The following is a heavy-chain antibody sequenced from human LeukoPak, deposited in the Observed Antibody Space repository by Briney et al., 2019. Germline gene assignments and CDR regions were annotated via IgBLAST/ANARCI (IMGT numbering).Heavy chain of an antibody. D-gene: IGHD2-8*02. V-gene: IGHV4-34*01. CDR2: INHSGST. CDR3: ARQGILSWGYFDL. CDR1: GGSFSGYY. Sequence: SEILSLTCAVYGGSFSGYYWSWIRQPPGKGLEWIGEINHSGSTNYNPSLKSRVTISVDTSKNQFSLKLSSVTAADTAVYYCARQGILSWGYFDLWGRGTLVTVSS. J-gene: IGHJ2*01.